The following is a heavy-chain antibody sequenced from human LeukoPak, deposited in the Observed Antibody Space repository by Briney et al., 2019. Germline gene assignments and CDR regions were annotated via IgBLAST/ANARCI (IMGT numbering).Heavy chain of an antibody. D-gene: IGHD1-26*01. Sequence: VASVKVSCKDSGGTFISYAVSGVRQAPGQGVERMGGIIPIFCTAIYAQKFQGRVTITTHESTSTAYMELSSLRSEDTAVYYCARVGAASHYYYMDVWGKGTTVTVSS. CDR3: ARVGAASHYYYMDV. CDR2: IIPIFCTA. J-gene: IGHJ6*03. V-gene: IGHV1-69*05. CDR1: GGTFISYA.